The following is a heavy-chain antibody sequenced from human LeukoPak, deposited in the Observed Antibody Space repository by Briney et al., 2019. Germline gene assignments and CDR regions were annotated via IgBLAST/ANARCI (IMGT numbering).Heavy chain of an antibody. J-gene: IGHJ5*02. CDR2: IYTSGST. Sequence: SETLSLTCTVSGGSISSYYWSWIRQPAGKGLEWIGRIYTSGSTNYNPSLKSRVTMSVDTSKNQFSLKVSSVTAADMAVYYCARDHSLASDYGDYGDWFDPWGQGTLVTVSS. CDR1: GGSISSYY. D-gene: IGHD4-17*01. CDR3: ARDHSLASDYGDYGDWFDP. V-gene: IGHV4-4*07.